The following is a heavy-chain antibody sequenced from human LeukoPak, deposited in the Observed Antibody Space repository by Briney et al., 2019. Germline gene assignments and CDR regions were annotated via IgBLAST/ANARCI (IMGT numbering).Heavy chain of an antibody. CDR2: ISGSGGST. Sequence: ASVKVSCKASGYTFTYYGISWVRQAPGKGLEWVSSISGSGGSTYYADSVKGRFSISRDNSKNTLYLQMNSLRAEDTAVYYCTKGRWGDYWGQGTLVTVSS. CDR3: TKGRWGDY. D-gene: IGHD4-23*01. V-gene: IGHV3-23*01. J-gene: IGHJ4*02. CDR1: GYTFTYYG.